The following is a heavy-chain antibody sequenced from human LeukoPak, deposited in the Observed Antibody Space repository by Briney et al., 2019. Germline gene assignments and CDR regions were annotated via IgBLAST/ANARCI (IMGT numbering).Heavy chain of an antibody. D-gene: IGHD1-26*01. V-gene: IGHV3-33*08. J-gene: IGHJ4*02. CDR1: GFTFSSYA. CDR3: AREVGAPPFDH. Sequence: PGGSLRLSCAASGFTFSSYAMSWVRQAPGKGLEWVAVIWYDGSNKYYADSVKGRFTISRDNSKNTLYLQMNSLRAEDTAVYYCAREVGAPPFDHWGQGTLVTVSS. CDR2: IWYDGSNK.